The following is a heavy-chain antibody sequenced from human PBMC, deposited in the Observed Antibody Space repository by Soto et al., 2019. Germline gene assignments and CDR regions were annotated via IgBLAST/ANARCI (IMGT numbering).Heavy chain of an antibody. J-gene: IGHJ4*02. V-gene: IGHV4-34*01. Sequence: SETLSLTCAFYGGSFSGYYWSWIRQPPGKGLEWIGEINHSGSTNYNPSLKSRVTISVDTSKNQFSLKLSSVTAADTAVYYCARVSAKYYFDYWGQGTLVTVSS. CDR2: INHSGST. CDR1: GGSFSGYY. CDR3: ARVSAKYYFDY.